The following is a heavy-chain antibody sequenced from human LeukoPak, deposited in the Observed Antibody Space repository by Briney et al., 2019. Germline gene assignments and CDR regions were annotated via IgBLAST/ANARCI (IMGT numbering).Heavy chain of an antibody. CDR2: INHSGST. CDR1: GGSFSGYY. CDR3: ARGGLWLLDY. J-gene: IGHJ4*02. Sequence: SETLSLTCAVYGGSFSGYYWSWIRQPPGKGLEWIGEINHSGSTNYNPSLKSRVTISVDTSKNQLSLKLSSVTAADTAVYYCARGGLWLLDYWGQGTLVTVSS. V-gene: IGHV4-34*01. D-gene: IGHD5-18*01.